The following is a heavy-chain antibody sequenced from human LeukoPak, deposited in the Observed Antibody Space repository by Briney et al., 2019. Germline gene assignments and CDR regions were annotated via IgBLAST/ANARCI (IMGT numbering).Heavy chain of an antibody. D-gene: IGHD5-12*01. CDR1: GGSFSGYY. J-gene: IGHJ4*02. CDR3: ARVRYSGYDFIDY. CDR2: INHSGGT. Sequence: PSETLSLTCAVYGGSFSGYYWSWIRQPPGKGLEWIGEINHSGGTNYNPSLKSRVTISVDTSKNQFSLKLSSVTAADTAVYYCARVRYSGYDFIDYWGQGTLVTVSS. V-gene: IGHV4-34*01.